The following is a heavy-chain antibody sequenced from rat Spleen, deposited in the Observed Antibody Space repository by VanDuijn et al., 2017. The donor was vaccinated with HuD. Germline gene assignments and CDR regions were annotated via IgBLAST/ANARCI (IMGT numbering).Heavy chain of an antibody. Sequence: EVQLVESGGGLVQPGRSLKLSCAASGITFSNYAMAWVRQAPTKGLEWVASISPSGSISNYRNSLKGRFTISRDKAENILYLQMDSLRSEDTATYYCARRTRVSHWYFDFWGPGTMVTVSS. CDR1: GITFSNYA. CDR2: ISPSGSIS. V-gene: IGHV5-19*01. D-gene: IGHD1-4*01. CDR3: ARRTRVSHWYFDF. J-gene: IGHJ1*01.